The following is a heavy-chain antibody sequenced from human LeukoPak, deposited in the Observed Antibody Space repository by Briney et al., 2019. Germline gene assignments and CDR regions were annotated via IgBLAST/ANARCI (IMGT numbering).Heavy chain of an antibody. CDR2: IYYSGST. V-gene: IGHV4-39*01. CDR1: GGSISSSSYY. Sequence: SETLSLTCTVSGGSISSSSYYWGWIRQPPGKGLEWIGSIYYSGSTYYNPSLKSRVTISVDTSKNQFSLKLSSVTAADTAVYYCARGMTTVTSFDPWGQGTLVTVSS. CDR3: ARGMTTVTSFDP. D-gene: IGHD4-11*01. J-gene: IGHJ5*02.